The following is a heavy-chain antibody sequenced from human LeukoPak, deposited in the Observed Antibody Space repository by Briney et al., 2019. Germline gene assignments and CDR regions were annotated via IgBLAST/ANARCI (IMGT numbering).Heavy chain of an antibody. CDR1: GFTFTSSA. CDR3: AADLYDYGDYVLGY. CDR2: IVVGSGNT. Sequence: ASEKVSCKASGFTFTSSAVQWVRQARGQRLEWIGWIVVGSGNTNYAQKFQERVTSTRDMSTSTAYMELSSLRSEDTAVYYCAADLYDYGDYVLGYWGQGTLVTVSS. J-gene: IGHJ4*02. D-gene: IGHD4-17*01. V-gene: IGHV1-58*01.